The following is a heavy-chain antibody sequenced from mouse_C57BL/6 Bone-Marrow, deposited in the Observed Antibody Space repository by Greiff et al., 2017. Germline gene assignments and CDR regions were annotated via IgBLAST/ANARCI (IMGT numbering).Heavy chain of an antibody. V-gene: IGHV5-12*01. D-gene: IGHD1-1*01. J-gene: IGHJ1*03. CDR2: ISNGGGST. CDR3: ARHYGSSYWYFDV. CDR1: GFTFSDYY. Sequence: SGFTFSDYYMYWVRQTPEKRLEWVAYISNGGGSTYYPDTVKGRFTISRDNAKNTLYLQMSRLKSEDTAMYYCARHYGSSYWYFDVWGTGTTVTVSS.